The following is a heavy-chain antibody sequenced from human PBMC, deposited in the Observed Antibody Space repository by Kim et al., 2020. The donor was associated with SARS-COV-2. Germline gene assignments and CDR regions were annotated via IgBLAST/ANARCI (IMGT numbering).Heavy chain of an antibody. CDR1: GFTFSSYA. D-gene: IGHD5-12*01. CDR3: VKGLSNSGYETKPYYYYGMDV. J-gene: IGHJ6*02. V-gene: IGHV3-64D*09. Sequence: GGSLRLSCSASGFTFSSYAMHWVRQAPGKGLEYVSAISSNGGSTYYADSVKDRFTISRDNSKNTLYLQMSSLRAEDTAVYYCVKGLSNSGYETKPYYYYGMDVWGQGTTVTVSS. CDR2: ISSNGGST.